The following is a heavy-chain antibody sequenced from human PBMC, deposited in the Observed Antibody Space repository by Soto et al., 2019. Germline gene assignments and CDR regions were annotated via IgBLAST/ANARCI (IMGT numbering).Heavy chain of an antibody. D-gene: IGHD4-17*01. Sequence: QVQLVESGGGVVRPGTSLRLSCEATGFSFSIHGMHWVRQAPGKGLEWLAVIVNDGTEQAYSDSVKGRFTISRDNSKNTLYLQMNNLRAEDTAVYHCARDDLYVDNGLDHWGQGVLVTVSS. J-gene: IGHJ4*02. V-gene: IGHV3-33*01. CDR1: GFSFSIHG. CDR3: ARDDLYVDNGLDH. CDR2: IVNDGTEQ.